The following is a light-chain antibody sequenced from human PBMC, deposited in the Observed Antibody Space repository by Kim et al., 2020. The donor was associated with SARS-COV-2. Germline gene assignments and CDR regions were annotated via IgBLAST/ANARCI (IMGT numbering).Light chain of an antibody. J-gene: IGKJ4*01. CDR3: QQCNDWPLT. CDR1: QCVGSN. CDR2: GSS. Sequence: RSVSPWERATLSCRASQCVGSNLAWYQQKLGQAPRLLIYGSSSRATCIPARFSGRGFGTEFTLTINSLQSEDFAVYYCQQCNDWPLTFGAGTKVEIK. V-gene: IGKV3-15*01.